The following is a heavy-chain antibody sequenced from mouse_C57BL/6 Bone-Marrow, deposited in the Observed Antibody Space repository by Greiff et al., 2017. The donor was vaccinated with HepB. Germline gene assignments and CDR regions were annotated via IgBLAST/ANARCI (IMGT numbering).Heavy chain of an antibody. CDR2: ISDGGSYT. J-gene: IGHJ2*01. CDR3: ARDLGDGYFDY. Sequence: EVKLVESGGGLVKPGGSLKLSCAASGFTFSSYAMSWVRQTPEKRLEWVATISDGGSYTYYPDNVKGRFTISRDNAKNNLYLQMSHLKSEDTAMYYCARDLGDGYFDYWGQGTTLTVSS. CDR1: GFTFSSYA. V-gene: IGHV5-4*01. D-gene: IGHD2-3*01.